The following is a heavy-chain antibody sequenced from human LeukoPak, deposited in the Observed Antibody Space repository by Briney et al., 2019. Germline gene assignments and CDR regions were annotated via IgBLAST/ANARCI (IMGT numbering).Heavy chain of an antibody. CDR3: ARVAWNDVLDN. V-gene: IGHV4-4*07. CDR1: RGSMSSYY. Sequence: PSETLSLTCTVSRGSMSSYYWSWIRQPAGKGLEWIGRTYPSGGTKYNPSLKSRVTMSLDTSKNQFSLKLRSVTAADTAVYYCARVAWNDVLDNWGQGILVTVSS. CDR2: TYPSGGT. D-gene: IGHD1-1*01. J-gene: IGHJ4*02.